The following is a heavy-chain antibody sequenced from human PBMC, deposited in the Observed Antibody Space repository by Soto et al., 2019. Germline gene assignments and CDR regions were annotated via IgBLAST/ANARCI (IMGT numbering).Heavy chain of an antibody. V-gene: IGHV4-31*03. CDR3: VVGTTSGDAFDI. D-gene: IGHD1-1*01. Sequence: LSLTFTVSGGSIGSGDYYWSWIRQLPGKGLEWIGYIYYGGSTQYNPSLKSRLMQSIDASNNQLSLKLNSVTAADTAVYYCVVGTTSGDAFDIWGQGTMVTVSS. CDR2: IYYGGST. CDR1: GGSIGSGDYY. J-gene: IGHJ3*02.